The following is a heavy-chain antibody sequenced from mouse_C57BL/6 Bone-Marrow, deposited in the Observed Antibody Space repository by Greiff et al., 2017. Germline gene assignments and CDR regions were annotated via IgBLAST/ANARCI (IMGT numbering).Heavy chain of an antibody. J-gene: IGHJ2*01. CDR3: ASFITTVVAKGD. Sequence: QVQLQQPGAELVKPGASVKVSCKASGYTFTSYWMHWVKQRPGQGLEWIGRIHPSDSDTNYNQKFKGKATLTVDKSSSTAYMQLSSLTSEDSAVDYCASFITTVVAKGDWGQGTTLTVSS. CDR1: GYTFTSYW. V-gene: IGHV1-74*01. D-gene: IGHD1-1*01. CDR2: IHPSDSDT.